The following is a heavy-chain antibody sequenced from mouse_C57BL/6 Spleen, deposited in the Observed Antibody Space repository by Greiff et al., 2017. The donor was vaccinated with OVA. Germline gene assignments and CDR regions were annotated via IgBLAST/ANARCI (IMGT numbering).Heavy chain of an antibody. D-gene: IGHD2-1*01. CDR2: IDPNSGGT. CDR1: GYTFTSYW. CDR3: ALYGNYEGDFDY. J-gene: IGHJ2*01. V-gene: IGHV1-72*01. Sequence: QVQLKQPGAELVKPGASVKLSCKASGYTFTSYWMHWVKQRPGRGLEWIGRIDPNSGGTKYNEKFKSKATLTVDKPSSTAYMQLSSLTSEDSAVYYCALYGNYEGDFDYWGQGTTLTVSS.